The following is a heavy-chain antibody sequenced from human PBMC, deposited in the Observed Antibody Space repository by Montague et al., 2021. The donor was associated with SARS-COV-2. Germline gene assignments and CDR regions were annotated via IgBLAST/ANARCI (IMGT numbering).Heavy chain of an antibody. CDR2: IYYSGST. J-gene: IGHJ4*02. CDR1: SGSISSYY. V-gene: IGHV4-59*01. CDR3: ARGFDY. Sequence: SETLSLTCTVSSGSISSYYWSWIRQPPGKGLEWIGYIYYSGSTNYNPSLKSRVTISVDTSKNQFSLKLSSVTAADTAVYYCARGFDYWGQGTLVTVSS.